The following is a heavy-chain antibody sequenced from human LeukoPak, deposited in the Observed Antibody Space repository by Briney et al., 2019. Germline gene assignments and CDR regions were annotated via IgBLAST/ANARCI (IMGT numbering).Heavy chain of an antibody. J-gene: IGHJ4*02. Sequence: GSSVKVSCKASGGTFSSYAISWVRQAPGQGLEWMGRIIPIFGTASYAQKFQGRVTITTDESTSTAYMELSSLRSEDTAVYYCASHYDSSGYRFDYWGQGTLVTVSS. CDR1: GGTFSSYA. V-gene: IGHV1-69*05. CDR2: IIPIFGTA. D-gene: IGHD3-22*01. CDR3: ASHYDSSGYRFDY.